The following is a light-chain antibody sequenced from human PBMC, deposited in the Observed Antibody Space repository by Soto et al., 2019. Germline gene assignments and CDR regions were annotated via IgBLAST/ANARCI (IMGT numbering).Light chain of an antibody. CDR1: QSVNSQ. J-gene: IGKJ1*01. CDR3: VQRNTWPWT. Sequence: EIVLTQSPATLSLSPGERATLSCRASQSVNSQLAWYQHKPGQAPRLLIYDESNRATGISARFSGSGSGTDSTLTISSLEPEDFAIYSCVQRNTWPWTVGQGTKVEIK. V-gene: IGKV3-11*01. CDR2: DES.